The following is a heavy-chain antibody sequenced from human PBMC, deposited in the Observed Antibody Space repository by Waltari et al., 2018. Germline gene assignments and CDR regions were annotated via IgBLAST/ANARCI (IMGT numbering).Heavy chain of an antibody. CDR3: ARTRLGTYWYFDF. J-gene: IGHJ2*01. Sequence: QVQLQESGPGLVKPSQTLSLTCAVSGASISSDYYYWSWVRQPPGKGLEWIGYIYHSGTTYYYPSLKSRVTISVDTSENQFSLKLTSVTAADTAVYYCARTRLGTYWYFDFWGCGTLVTVSS. CDR2: IYHSGTT. CDR1: GASISSDYYY. D-gene: IGHD7-27*01. V-gene: IGHV4-30-4*08.